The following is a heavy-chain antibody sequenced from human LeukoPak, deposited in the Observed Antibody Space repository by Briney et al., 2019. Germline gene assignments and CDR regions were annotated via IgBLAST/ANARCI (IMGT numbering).Heavy chain of an antibody. CDR1: GGSISSSSYH. Sequence: SETLSLTCTVSGGSISSSSYHWGWIRQPPGKGLEWIGSIYYRGNTYYNPSLKSRVTISVDTSKNQFSLKLSSVTAADTAVYYCARPSDRFDPWGQGTLVTVSS. V-gene: IGHV4-39*01. CDR3: ARPSDRFDP. J-gene: IGHJ5*02. CDR2: IYYRGNT.